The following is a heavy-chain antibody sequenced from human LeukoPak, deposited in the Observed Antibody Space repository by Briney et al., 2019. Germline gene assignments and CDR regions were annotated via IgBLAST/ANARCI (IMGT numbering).Heavy chain of an antibody. CDR2: MYYSGST. CDR3: ARGTDFTGYSYGYYFDY. CDR1: GGSISSSSYY. V-gene: IGHV4-39*07. J-gene: IGHJ4*02. Sequence: PSETLSLTCTVSGGSISSSSYYWGWIRQPPGKGLEWIGSMYYSGSTYYNPSLKSRVTISVDTSKNQFSLKLSSVTAADTAVYYCARGTDFTGYSYGYYFDYWGQGTLVTVSS. D-gene: IGHD5-18*01.